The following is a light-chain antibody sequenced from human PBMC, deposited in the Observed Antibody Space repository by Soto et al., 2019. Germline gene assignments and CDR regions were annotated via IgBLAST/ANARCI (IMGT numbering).Light chain of an antibody. CDR2: KAS. Sequence: DIQMTQSPSTLSASVGDRVTITCRASQSISNWLAWYQQKPGKAPKLLIYKASSLESGVPSRFSGSGSGTEFTLTISSLQPDDFATYYCHQYNSFPTFGQGTKVEIK. CDR3: HQYNSFPT. CDR1: QSISNW. V-gene: IGKV1-5*03. J-gene: IGKJ1*01.